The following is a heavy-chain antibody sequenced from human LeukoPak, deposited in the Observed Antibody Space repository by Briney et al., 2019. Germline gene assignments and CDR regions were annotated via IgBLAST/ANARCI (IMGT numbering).Heavy chain of an antibody. D-gene: IGHD3-16*02. Sequence: SETLSLTCTVSGGSISSTTYYWGWIRQPPGKGLEWIGSIYYSGGTYYNPSLKSRLTISVDTSKNQFSLRLSSVTAADTAVYYCARGVYYDYVWGSYRPYYFDYWGQGTLVTVSS. J-gene: IGHJ4*02. V-gene: IGHV4-39*07. CDR3: ARGVYYDYVWGSYRPYYFDY. CDR2: IYYSGGT. CDR1: GGSISSTTYY.